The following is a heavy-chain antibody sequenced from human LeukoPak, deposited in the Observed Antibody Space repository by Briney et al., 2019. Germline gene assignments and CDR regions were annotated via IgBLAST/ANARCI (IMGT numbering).Heavy chain of an antibody. Sequence: SETLSLTCTVSGGSISSSSYYWGWIRQPPGKGLEWIGSIYYSGSTYYNPSLKSRVTISVDTSKNQFSLKLSSVTPADTAVYYCARGGYYGSGNDFRFDPWGQGTLVTVSS. CDR1: GGSISSSSYY. CDR2: IYYSGST. D-gene: IGHD3-10*01. V-gene: IGHV4-39*07. J-gene: IGHJ5*02. CDR3: ARGGYYGSGNDFRFDP.